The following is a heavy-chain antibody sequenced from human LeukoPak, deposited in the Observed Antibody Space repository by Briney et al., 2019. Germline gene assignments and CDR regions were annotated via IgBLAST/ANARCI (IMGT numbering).Heavy chain of an antibody. CDR2: VYPGDSSA. CDR3: ARKSYYDSYQHAFDI. Sequence: HGESLKISCKGSGYLFSTSWIAWVRQMPGKGLEWMGIVYPGDSSATYSPSFQGQVTMSADTSINTAYLQWSSLKASDTAIYYCARKSYYDSYQHAFDIWGQGTMVTVSS. CDR1: GYLFSTSW. J-gene: IGHJ3*02. V-gene: IGHV5-51*01. D-gene: IGHD3-22*01.